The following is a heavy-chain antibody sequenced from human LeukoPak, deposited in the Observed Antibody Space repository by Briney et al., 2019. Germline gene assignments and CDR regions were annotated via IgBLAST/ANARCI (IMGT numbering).Heavy chain of an antibody. CDR3: ARHGLSNYDFWSGYYTGNWFDP. V-gene: IGHV4-59*08. CDR2: IYYSGST. D-gene: IGHD3-3*01. J-gene: IGHJ5*02. CDR1: GGSISSYY. Sequence: SETLSLTCTVSGGSISSYYWSWIRQPPGKGLEWIGYIYYSGSTNYNPSLKSRVTISVDTSKNQFSQKLSSVTAADTAVYYCARHGLSNYDFWSGYYTGNWFDPWGQGTLVTVSS.